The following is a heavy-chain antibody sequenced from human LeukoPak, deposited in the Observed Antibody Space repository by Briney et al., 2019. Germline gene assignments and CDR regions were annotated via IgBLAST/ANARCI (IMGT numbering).Heavy chain of an antibody. CDR3: ASSLNTVMVSPYYLEY. Sequence: GGSLRLSCAASGFTFSSYSMNWVRQAPGKGLEWISFLTSGGVSAFYADSVRGRFTVSRDDARNSLSLYMNTLRADDTAVYYCASSLNTVMVSPYYLEYWGPGTLVTVSS. V-gene: IGHV3-48*04. J-gene: IGHJ4*02. CDR1: GFTFSSYS. CDR2: LTSGGVSA. D-gene: IGHD5-18*01.